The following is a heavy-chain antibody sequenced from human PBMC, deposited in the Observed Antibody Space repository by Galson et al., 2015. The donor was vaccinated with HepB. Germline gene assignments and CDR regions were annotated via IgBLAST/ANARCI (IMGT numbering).Heavy chain of an antibody. D-gene: IGHD5-18*01. CDR1: GFTFSDYA. V-gene: IGHV3-30-3*01. CDR2: ISYDGGNS. Sequence: PLRLSCAASGFTFSDYALHWVRQAPGTGLEWVAVISYDGGNSYYVESVKGRFTISRDNSKNTLYLQMNSLRAEDTAVYYCARDMYTAMGYYFEYWGQGTLVSVSS. J-gene: IGHJ4*02. CDR3: ARDMYTAMGYYFEY.